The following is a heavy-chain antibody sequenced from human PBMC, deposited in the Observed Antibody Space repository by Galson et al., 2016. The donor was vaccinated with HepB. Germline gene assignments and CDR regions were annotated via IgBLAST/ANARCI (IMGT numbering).Heavy chain of an antibody. CDR1: EGTFSSYT. Sequence: SVKVSCKASEGTFSSYTITWVRQAPGQGLEWMGGIIPMFGTANYAQKLQGRVTITADKSTSTAYMELSSLRSEDTAVYYCARDQPSHAQYYFDYWGQGTLVTVSS. CDR2: IIPMFGTA. D-gene: IGHD1-14*01. CDR3: ARDQPSHAQYYFDY. J-gene: IGHJ4*02. V-gene: IGHV1-69*06.